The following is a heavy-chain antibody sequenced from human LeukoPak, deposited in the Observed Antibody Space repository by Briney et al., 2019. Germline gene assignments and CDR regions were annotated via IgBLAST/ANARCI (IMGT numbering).Heavy chain of an antibody. CDR2: INHSGST. CDR1: GGFFSGYY. V-gene: IGHV4-34*01. J-gene: IGHJ6*03. D-gene: IGHD3-16*01. Sequence: SETLSLTCAVYGGFFSGYYWSWIRQPPGKGLEWIGEINHSGSTNYNPSLKSRVTISVDTSKNQFSLKLSSVTAADTAVYYCARGPGGYYMDVWGKGTTVTVSS. CDR3: ARGPGGYYMDV.